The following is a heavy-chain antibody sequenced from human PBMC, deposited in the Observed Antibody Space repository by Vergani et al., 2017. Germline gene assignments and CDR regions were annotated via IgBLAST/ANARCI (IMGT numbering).Heavy chain of an antibody. CDR2: SYTSGST. J-gene: IGHJ3*01. V-gene: IGHV4-61*02. D-gene: IGHD6-19*01. CDR3: ARDTAVADDVFDL. CDR1: GTSVSSGTHY. Sequence: QVQLQESGPGLVRPSETLSLTCSVSGTSVSSGTHYWNWIRQPADKTLEWIGRSYTSGSTDYNPTLRSRIPLSLVRSTNQVSQKVSSVTAADTAVYFCARDTAVADDVFDLWGQGTLVSVSA.